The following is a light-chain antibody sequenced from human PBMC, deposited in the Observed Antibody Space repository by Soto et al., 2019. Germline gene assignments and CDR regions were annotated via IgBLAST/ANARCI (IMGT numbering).Light chain of an antibody. J-gene: IGKJ2*01. CDR3: QQYNNWPYT. Sequence: EIVMTQSPVTLSVSPGDRATLSCRASQSVGSNLAWYQQKPGQAPRLPMSGASTRATGIPARFSGNGSGTEFSLTVSGLQSEDSAVYYCQQYNNWPYTFGQGTKLEIK. CDR1: QSVGSN. CDR2: GAS. V-gene: IGKV3-15*01.